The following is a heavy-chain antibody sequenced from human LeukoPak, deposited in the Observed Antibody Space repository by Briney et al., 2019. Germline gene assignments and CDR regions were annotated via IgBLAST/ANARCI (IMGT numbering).Heavy chain of an antibody. CDR3: ARERRFGEFMDWFDP. J-gene: IGHJ5*02. Sequence: ASVKVSCKASGYTFTSYGISWVRHAPGQRLEWMGWISAYNGNTNYAQKLQGRVTMTTDTSTSTAYMELRSLRSDDTAVYYCARERRFGEFMDWFDPWGQETLVTVSS. V-gene: IGHV1-18*01. CDR1: GYTFTSYG. D-gene: IGHD3-10*01. CDR2: ISAYNGNT.